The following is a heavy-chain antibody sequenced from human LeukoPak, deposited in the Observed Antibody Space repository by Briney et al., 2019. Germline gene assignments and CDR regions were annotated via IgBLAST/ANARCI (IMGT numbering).Heavy chain of an antibody. Sequence: GGSLRLSCAASGFTISSYSMNWVRQAPGKGLEWVSSISSSSSYIYYADSVKGRFTISRDNSKDTLYLQMNSLRAEDTAIYYCAESGGHGDYGYWGQGTLVTVSS. V-gene: IGHV3-21*04. D-gene: IGHD4-17*01. CDR3: AESGGHGDYGY. CDR1: GFTISSYS. CDR2: ISSSSSYI. J-gene: IGHJ4*02.